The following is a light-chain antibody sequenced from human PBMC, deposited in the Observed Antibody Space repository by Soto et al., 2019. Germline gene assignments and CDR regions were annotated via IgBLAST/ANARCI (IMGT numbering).Light chain of an antibody. CDR2: AAS. V-gene: IGKV1-39*01. CDR3: QQSYSTPIT. J-gene: IGKJ5*01. CDR1: QSISSY. Sequence: DIRMTQSPSSLSASVGDRVTITCRASQSISSYLNWYQQKPGKAPKLLIYAASSLQSGVPSRFSGSGSGTDFTLTISSLQPEDFATYYCQQSYSTPITVGQGTRLEIK.